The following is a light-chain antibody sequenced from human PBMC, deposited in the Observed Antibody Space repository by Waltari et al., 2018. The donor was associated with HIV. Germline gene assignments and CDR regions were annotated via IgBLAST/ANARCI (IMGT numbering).Light chain of an antibody. V-gene: IGKV1-39*01. CDR1: QSISTY. CDR3: QQTYSAPLT. CDR2: AAS. Sequence: DIQMTQSPSSLSASVGAIIPITCRAGQSISTYLNWFQQKPGKAPNLLISAASALQSGVPSRFSGSGSGTDFTLTLSGLQPEDFATYYCQQTYSAPLTFGGGTKVEI. J-gene: IGKJ4*01.